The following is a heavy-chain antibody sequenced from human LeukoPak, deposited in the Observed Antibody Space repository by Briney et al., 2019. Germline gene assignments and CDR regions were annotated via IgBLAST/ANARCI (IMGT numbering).Heavy chain of an antibody. J-gene: IGHJ4*02. CDR2: ISGSGGST. D-gene: IGHD3-22*01. CDR3: AKDFHSSGYYFEFWTFDY. V-gene: IGHV3-23*01. CDR1: GFTFSSYA. Sequence: GGSLRVSCAASGFTFSSYAMSWVRQAPGKGLEWVSAISGSGGSTYYADSVKGRFTISRDNSKNTLYLQMNSLRAEDTAVYYCAKDFHSSGYYFEFWTFDYWGQGTLVTVSS.